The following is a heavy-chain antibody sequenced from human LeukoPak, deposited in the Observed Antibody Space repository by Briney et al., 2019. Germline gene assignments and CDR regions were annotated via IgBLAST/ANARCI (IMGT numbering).Heavy chain of an antibody. CDR1: GGSISSYY. CDR3: ARQWTRYDRTGGWFDP. D-gene: IGHD3-22*01. CDR2: IYYSGST. Sequence: SETLSLTCTVSGGSISSYYWSWIRQPPGKGLEWIGYIYYSGSTNYNPSLKSRVTISVDTSKNQFSLKLSSVTAADTAVYYCARQWTRYDRTGGWFDPWGQGTPVTVSS. V-gene: IGHV4-59*08. J-gene: IGHJ5*02.